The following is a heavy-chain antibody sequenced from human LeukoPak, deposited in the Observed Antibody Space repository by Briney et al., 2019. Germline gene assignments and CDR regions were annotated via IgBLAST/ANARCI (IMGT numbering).Heavy chain of an antibody. CDR2: IHPNSGGT. J-gene: IGHJ2*01. CDR1: GYAFTGYY. V-gene: IGHV1-2*02. D-gene: IGHD6-19*01. Sequence: ASVKVSCKASGYAFTGYYIHWVRQAPGQGLEWMGWIHPNSGGTNYAQKFQGRVTMTRDTSITTASMELSSLKPDDTAVYYCARDSCGGGGCLYWYFDLWGRGTLVTVSS. CDR3: ARDSCGGGGCLYWYFDL.